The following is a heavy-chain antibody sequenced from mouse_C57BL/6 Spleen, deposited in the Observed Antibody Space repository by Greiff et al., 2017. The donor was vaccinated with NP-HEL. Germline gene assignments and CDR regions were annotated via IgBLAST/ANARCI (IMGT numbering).Heavy chain of an antibody. CDR1: GYTFTEYT. Sequence: QVQLKESGAELVKPGASVKLSCKASGYTFTEYTIHWVKQRSGQGLEWIGWFYPGSGSIKYNEKFTDKATLTADKSSSTVYMELSRLTTEDSAVYFGARHESPSDGYYWFAYWGQGTLVTVSA. V-gene: IGHV1-62-2*01. CDR3: ARHESPSDGYYWFAY. D-gene: IGHD2-3*01. J-gene: IGHJ3*01. CDR2: FYPGSGSI.